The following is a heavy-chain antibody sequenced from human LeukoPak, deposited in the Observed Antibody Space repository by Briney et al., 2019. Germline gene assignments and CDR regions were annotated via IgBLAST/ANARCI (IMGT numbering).Heavy chain of an antibody. CDR1: GGSISSGDYY. CDR2: IYYSGST. Sequence: PSETLSLTCTVSGGSISSGDYYWSWIRQTPGKGLKWIGYIYYSGSTYYNPSLKSRVTISVDTSKNQFSLKLNSVTAADTAVYYCARGLGSLSGSYYGDPLDYWGQGTLVTVSS. CDR3: ARGLGSLSGSYYGDPLDY. J-gene: IGHJ4*02. V-gene: IGHV4-30-4*01. D-gene: IGHD1-26*01.